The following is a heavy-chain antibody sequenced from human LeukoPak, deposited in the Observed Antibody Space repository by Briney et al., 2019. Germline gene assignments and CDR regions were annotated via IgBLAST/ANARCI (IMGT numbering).Heavy chain of an antibody. Sequence: SETLSLTCAVYGGSFSGYYWSWIRQPPGKGLEWIGEINHSGSTNYNPSLKSRVTISVDTSKNQFSLKLSSVTAADTAVYYCAKEYRGITIFGVVTRIPYYFDYWGRGTLVTVSS. CDR3: AKEYRGITIFGVVTRIPYYFDY. CDR2: INHSGST. CDR1: GGSFSGYY. J-gene: IGHJ4*02. D-gene: IGHD3-3*01. V-gene: IGHV4-34*01.